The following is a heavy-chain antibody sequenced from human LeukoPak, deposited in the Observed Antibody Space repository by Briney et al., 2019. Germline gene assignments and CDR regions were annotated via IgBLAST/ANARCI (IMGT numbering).Heavy chain of an antibody. D-gene: IGHD2-8*01. J-gene: IGHJ6*03. CDR1: GFTFSSYEM. CDR3: VANGYYCLDV. CDR2: IYHSGGT. Sequence: GSLRLSCAASGFTFSSYEMNWVRQPPGKGLEWIGEIYHSGGTNYNPSLKSRITISVDKSQNQFSLKVDSLTAADTAVYYCVANGYYCLDVWGKGTTVTVSS. V-gene: IGHV4-4*02.